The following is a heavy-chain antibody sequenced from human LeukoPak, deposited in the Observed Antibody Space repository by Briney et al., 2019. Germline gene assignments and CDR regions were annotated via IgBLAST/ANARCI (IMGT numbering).Heavy chain of an antibody. CDR3: ARCGDASAWFDP. CDR2: IFHSGTT. V-gene: IGHV4-59*13. D-gene: IGHD7-27*01. Sequence: SEALSLPCSVSDDSISHYYWSWIRQPPGKGLEWIGYIFHSGTTKFNPSLKSRVTISIDTSNHQFSLKLTSVTAADTAMYYCARCGDASAWFDPWGQGTLVTVSS. CDR1: DDSISHYY. J-gene: IGHJ5*02.